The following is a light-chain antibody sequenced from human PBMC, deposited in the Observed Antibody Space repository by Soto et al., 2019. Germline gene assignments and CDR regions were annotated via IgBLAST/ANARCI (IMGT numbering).Light chain of an antibody. Sequence: IVLTQYPGTLSLSPGERATLSCRASQSVSSSYLAGYQQKPGQAPRLLIYGASSRATGIPDRFSGSGSGTDFTLTISRLEPEDFAVYYCQQYGSSPPITFGQGTRLEIK. V-gene: IGKV3-20*01. CDR3: QQYGSSPPIT. CDR1: QSVSSSY. CDR2: GAS. J-gene: IGKJ5*01.